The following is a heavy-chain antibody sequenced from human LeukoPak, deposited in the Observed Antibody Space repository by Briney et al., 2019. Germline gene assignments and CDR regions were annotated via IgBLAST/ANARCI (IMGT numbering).Heavy chain of an antibody. CDR1: GASISNSAYY. Sequence: SETLSLTCTVSGASISNSAYYWFWIRQPPGEGLECIGTVHYSGSTFYNPSLKSRVNISVDTSKNQFPLQLSSVTAADTAVYYCARLFFVIDTWGQGTPVTVSS. J-gene: IGHJ5*02. D-gene: IGHD3-3*01. V-gene: IGHV4-39*01. CDR3: ARLFFVIDT. CDR2: VHYSGST.